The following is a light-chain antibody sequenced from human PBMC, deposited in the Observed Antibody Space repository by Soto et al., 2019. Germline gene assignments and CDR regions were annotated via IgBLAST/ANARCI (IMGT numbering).Light chain of an antibody. CDR2: GAS. Sequence: EIVMAQSPATLSVSPGERAARSCRASQSVSSNLAWYQQKPGQAPRLLIYGASTRATGIPARFSGSGSGTEFTLTISSLQSEDFAIYYCQQYNNWQTFGQGTKVDI. CDR3: QQYNNWQT. J-gene: IGKJ1*01. V-gene: IGKV3-15*01. CDR1: QSVSSN.